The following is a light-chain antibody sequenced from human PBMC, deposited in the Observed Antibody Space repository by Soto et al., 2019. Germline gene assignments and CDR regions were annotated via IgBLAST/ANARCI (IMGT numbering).Light chain of an antibody. Sequence: ITQSPATLSVSPRERVTLSCRSSQSVADNLAWFQQKPGQGPRLLSYGASTRATGIPARFSGSGSETDFTLTVSSLRSEDSAVYYCQQYNYWPITFGQGTRLEIK. CDR1: QSVADN. V-gene: IGKV3-15*01. CDR2: GAS. J-gene: IGKJ5*01. CDR3: QQYNYWPIT.